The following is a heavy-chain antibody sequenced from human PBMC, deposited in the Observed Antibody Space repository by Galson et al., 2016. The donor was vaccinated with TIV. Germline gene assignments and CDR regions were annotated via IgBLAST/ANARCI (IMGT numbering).Heavy chain of an antibody. D-gene: IGHD6-13*01. Sequence: QSGAEVTKPGESLKISCKGSGYRFTNFWISWVRQMPGKGLEWMGRIDLSDSYINYSPSFQGHVTISADKSISTAYLQWSSLKASETAMYYCARKRLAEVSFGSWGQGTPVTVSS. V-gene: IGHV5-10-1*01. CDR2: IDLSDSYI. CDR3: ARKRLAEVSFGS. J-gene: IGHJ4*02. CDR1: GYRFTNFW.